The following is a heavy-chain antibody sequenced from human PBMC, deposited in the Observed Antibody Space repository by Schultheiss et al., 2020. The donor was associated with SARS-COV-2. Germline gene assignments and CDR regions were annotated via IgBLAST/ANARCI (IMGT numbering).Heavy chain of an antibody. J-gene: IGHJ4*02. D-gene: IGHD5-12*01. Sequence: GESLKISCAASGFTFSDYYMSWIRQAPGKGLEWVSYISSSSSYIYYADSVKGRFTISRDNAKNSLYLQMNSLRAEDTAVYYCARETYGGYDPLDYWGQGTLVTVSS. CDR1: GFTFSDYY. CDR3: ARETYGGYDPLDY. V-gene: IGHV3-11*06. CDR2: ISSSSSYI.